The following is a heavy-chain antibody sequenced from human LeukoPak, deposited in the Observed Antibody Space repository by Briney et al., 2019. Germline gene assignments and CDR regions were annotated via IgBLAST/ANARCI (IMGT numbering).Heavy chain of an antibody. CDR1: GFTFSTYW. CDR3: TRDRGSYHDFDY. Sequence: GGSLRLSCAASGFTFSTYWMHWVRQAPGKGLVWVSRITSDGSSTTYADSVKGRFTISRDNAKNTLYLQMNSLRAEDTAVYYCTRDRGSYHDFDYWGQGTLVTVSS. J-gene: IGHJ4*02. D-gene: IGHD1-26*01. V-gene: IGHV3-74*01. CDR2: ITSDGSST.